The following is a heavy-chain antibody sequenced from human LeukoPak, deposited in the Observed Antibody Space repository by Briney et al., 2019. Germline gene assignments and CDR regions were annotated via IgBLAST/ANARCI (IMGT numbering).Heavy chain of an antibody. J-gene: IGHJ5*02. V-gene: IGHV4-31*03. CDR3: ARGPESYWFDP. Sequence: SETLSLTCTVSGGSISSGVYYWSWIRQRPGKGLEWIGYFFYNGGTYYNPSLQSRLTISVDTSKNQFSLKLSSVTAADTAVYYCARGPESYWFDPWGQGTLVTVSS. CDR2: FFYNGGT. D-gene: IGHD3-10*01. CDR1: GGSISSGVYY.